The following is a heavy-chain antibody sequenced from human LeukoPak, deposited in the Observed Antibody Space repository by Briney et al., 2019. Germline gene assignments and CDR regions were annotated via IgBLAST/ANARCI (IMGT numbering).Heavy chain of an antibody. Sequence: GGSLRLSCAASGFTFSSFSMNWVRQAPGKGLEWVSYISSSSNTIYYADSVKGRFTISRDNAKSSLYLQMNSLRAEDTAVYYCARVRGSYCSDYWGQGTLVTVSS. CDR2: ISSSSNTI. V-gene: IGHV3-48*04. CDR1: GFTFSSFS. J-gene: IGHJ4*02. CDR3: ARVRGSYCSDY. D-gene: IGHD1-26*01.